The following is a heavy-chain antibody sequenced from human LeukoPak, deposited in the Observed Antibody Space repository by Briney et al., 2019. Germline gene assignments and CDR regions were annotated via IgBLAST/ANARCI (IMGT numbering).Heavy chain of an antibody. CDR1: GFTFSRYN. CDR2: ITSSSIYK. Sequence: GGSLRLSCATSGFTFSRYNMNWVRQAPGKGLEWVSSITSSSIYKYYADSMKGRFTISRDNAKNSLYLQMDSLRAEDTAVYYCARDGITMRILEYWGQGTLATVSS. D-gene: IGHD3-10*01. J-gene: IGHJ4*02. V-gene: IGHV3-21*01. CDR3: ARDGITMRILEY.